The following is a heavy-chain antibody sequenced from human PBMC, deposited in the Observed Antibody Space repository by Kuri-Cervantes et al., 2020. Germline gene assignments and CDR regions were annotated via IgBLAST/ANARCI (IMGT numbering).Heavy chain of an antibody. CDR1: GFTFSSYA. V-gene: IGHV3-23*01. Sequence: GESLKISCAASGFTFSSYAMSWVRQAPGKGLEWVSAISGSGGSTYYADSVKGRFTISRDNSKNTLYLQMNSLRAEDTAVYYCARPAGDYDILTGYDYWGQGTLVTVSS. CDR2: ISGSGGST. J-gene: IGHJ4*02. D-gene: IGHD3-9*01. CDR3: ARPAGDYDILTGYDY.